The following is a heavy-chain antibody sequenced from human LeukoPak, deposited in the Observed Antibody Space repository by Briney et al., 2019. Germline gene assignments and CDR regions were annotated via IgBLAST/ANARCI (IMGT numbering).Heavy chain of an antibody. Sequence: GGSLRLSCAASGFTVSSNYMSWVRQAPGKGLEWVSVTYSGGSTYYADSVKGRFTISRDNSKSTLYLQMNSLRAEDTAVYYCARGEDGYNQVYDAFDIWGQGTMVTVSS. J-gene: IGHJ3*02. D-gene: IGHD5-24*01. CDR3: ARGEDGYNQVYDAFDI. CDR2: TYSGGST. CDR1: GFTVSSNY. V-gene: IGHV3-53*01.